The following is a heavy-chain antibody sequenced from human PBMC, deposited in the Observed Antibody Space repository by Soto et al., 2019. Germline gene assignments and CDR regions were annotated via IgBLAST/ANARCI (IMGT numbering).Heavy chain of an antibody. J-gene: IGHJ4*02. Sequence: GACVKLSCKSSGYSFNTYYLHWVRQAPGQGLEWMGMIHPSGGGSTYAQKFLGRVTMTMDSSTSTVFMELTSLRSADTAVYYCARGGHIAVVTDSFDSWGQGTLVTVSS. CDR1: GYSFNTYY. CDR2: IHPSGGGS. D-gene: IGHD2-21*02. CDR3: ARGGHIAVVTDSFDS. V-gene: IGHV1-46*02.